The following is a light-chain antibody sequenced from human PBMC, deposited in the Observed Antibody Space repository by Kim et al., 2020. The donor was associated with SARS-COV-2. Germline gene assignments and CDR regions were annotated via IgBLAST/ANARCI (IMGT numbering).Light chain of an antibody. Sequence: SVALGQTARITCGGNNIGSKNVLWYQQKPGQAPVLVIYRDTNRPSGIPERFSGSNSGNTATLTISRAQAGDEADYFCQVWDSSTVVFGGGTQLTVL. V-gene: IGLV3-9*01. CDR3: QVWDSSTVV. J-gene: IGLJ2*01. CDR1: NIGSKN. CDR2: RDT.